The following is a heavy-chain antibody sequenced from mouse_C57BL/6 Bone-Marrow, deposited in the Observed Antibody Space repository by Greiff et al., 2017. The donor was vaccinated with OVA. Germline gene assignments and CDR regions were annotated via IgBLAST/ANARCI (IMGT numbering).Heavy chain of an antibody. D-gene: IGHD2-4*01. CDR1: GYTFTSYG. J-gene: IGHJ3*01. Sequence: VQLVESGAELARPGASVKLSCKASGYTFTSYGISWVKQRTGQGLEWIGEIYPRSGNTYYNEKFKGKATLTADKSSSTAYMELRSLTSEDSAVYCGARGWGDYDDGEAWFAYWGQGTLVTVSA. CDR3: ARGWGDYDDGEAWFAY. CDR2: IYPRSGNT. V-gene: IGHV1-81*01.